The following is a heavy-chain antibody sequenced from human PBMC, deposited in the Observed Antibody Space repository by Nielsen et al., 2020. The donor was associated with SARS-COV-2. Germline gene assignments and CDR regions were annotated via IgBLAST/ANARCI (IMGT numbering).Heavy chain of an antibody. CDR3: ANSDYGDYIFDL. CDR2: VSRNGDYT. V-gene: IGHV3-23*01. Sequence: GESLKISCVGSGLSFSNYVMNWVRQAPGKGLEWVSSVSRNGDYTYYSDSVKGRFTISRDDSQSTLFLQMSWLRAEDTAVYYCANSDYGDYIFDLWGKGGLVTVSS. CDR1: GLSFSNYV. D-gene: IGHD4-17*01. J-gene: IGHJ5*02.